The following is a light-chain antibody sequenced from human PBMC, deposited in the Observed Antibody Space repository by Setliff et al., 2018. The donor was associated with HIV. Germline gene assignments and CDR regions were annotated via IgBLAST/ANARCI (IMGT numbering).Light chain of an antibody. J-gene: IGLJ1*01. Sequence: QSALTQPASVSGXXXQXXTXXXXXTXXDVGXXXLVSXXXXNPXKAPKLMMYEVSKRPSGVSNRFSGSKSGNTASLTISXXXAEDEADYYCFSYAGSSTXYVFGTGXKVTVL. V-gene: IGLV2-23*02. CDR1: XXDVGXXXL. CDR3: FSYAGSSTXYV. CDR2: EVS.